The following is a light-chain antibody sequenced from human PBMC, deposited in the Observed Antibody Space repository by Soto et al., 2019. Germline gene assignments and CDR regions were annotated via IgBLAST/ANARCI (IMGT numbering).Light chain of an antibody. CDR3: QQYYSVPYT. Sequence: DIVMTQSPDSLSVSLGERATINCKSSQSVLSSSNNKNYLAWYQQKPGQPPKVVIYWASTRGSGVPDRFSGSGSGTDFTLTISSLQAEDVAIYYCQQYYSVPYTFGQGTKLEIK. J-gene: IGKJ2*01. V-gene: IGKV4-1*01. CDR2: WAS. CDR1: QSVLSSSNNKNY.